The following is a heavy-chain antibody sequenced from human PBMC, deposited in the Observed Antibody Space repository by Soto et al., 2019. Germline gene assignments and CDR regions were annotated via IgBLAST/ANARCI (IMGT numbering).Heavy chain of an antibody. Sequence: QVQLVQSGAEVKKPGSSVKVSCKASGGTFSSYAISWVRQAPGQGLEWMGGIIPIFGTANYAQKFKGRVTITADESTSTAYMELSSLRSEDTAVYYCARGGLELRYSGTPFDYWGQGTLVTVSS. V-gene: IGHV1-69*12. D-gene: IGHD1-7*01. CDR3: ARGGLELRYSGTPFDY. CDR1: GGTFSSYA. J-gene: IGHJ4*02. CDR2: IIPIFGTA.